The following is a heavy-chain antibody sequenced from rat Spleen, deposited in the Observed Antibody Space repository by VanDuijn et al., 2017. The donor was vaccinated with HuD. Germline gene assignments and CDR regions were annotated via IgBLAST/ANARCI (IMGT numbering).Heavy chain of an antibody. CDR2: ITNASGGT. D-gene: IGHD1-2*01. Sequence: EVQLVESGGGLVQPGRSLKLSCTASGLSFSNYDMAWIRQAPGKWLEWVASITNASGGTHYPDSVKGRFTISRDTAQNTLYLQMDSLRSEDTATYYCEKEMYSSWDNWFAYWGQGTLVTVSS. CDR1: GLSFSNYD. J-gene: IGHJ3*01. CDR3: EKEMYSSWDNWFAY. V-gene: IGHV5-25*01.